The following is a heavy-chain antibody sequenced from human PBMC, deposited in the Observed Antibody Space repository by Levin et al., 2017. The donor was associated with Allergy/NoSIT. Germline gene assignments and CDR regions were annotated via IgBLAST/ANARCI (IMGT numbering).Heavy chain of an antibody. D-gene: IGHD2-2*01. CDR1: GGSFSGYY. Sequence: QSQTLSLTCAVYGGSFSGYYWSWIRQPPGKGLEWIGEINHSGSTNYNPSLKSRVTISVDTSKNQFSLKLSSVTAADTAVYYCARGGSTSCYATCYYYYYYMDVWGKGTTVTVSS. CDR3: ARGGSTSCYATCYYYYYYMDV. J-gene: IGHJ6*03. V-gene: IGHV4-34*01. CDR2: INHSGST.